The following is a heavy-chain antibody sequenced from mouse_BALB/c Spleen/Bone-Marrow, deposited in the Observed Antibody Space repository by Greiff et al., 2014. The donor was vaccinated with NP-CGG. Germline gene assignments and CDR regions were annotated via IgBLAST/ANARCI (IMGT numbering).Heavy chain of an antibody. D-gene: IGHD1-2*01. J-gene: IGHJ3*01. Sequence: QVQLQQSGPDLVAPSQSLSITCTVSGFSLTSYGVHWVRQPPGKGLEWLVVIWSDGSTNYNSAFKSRLSISKDNSKSQVFLKMNSLQTDDTAMYYCARQDYYGSFAYWGQGTLVTVSA. CDR1: GFSLTSYG. V-gene: IGHV2-6-2*01. CDR3: ARQDYYGSFAY. CDR2: IWSDGST.